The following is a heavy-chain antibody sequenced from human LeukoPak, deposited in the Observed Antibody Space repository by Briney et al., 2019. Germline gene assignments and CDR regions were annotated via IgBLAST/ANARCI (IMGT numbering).Heavy chain of an antibody. Sequence: GASVKVSCKASGYTFTSYYMHWVRQAPGQGLEWMGIINPSGGSTSYAQKFQGRVTMTRDMSTSTVYVELSSLRSEDTAVYYCALKGYSYGSYYYYMDVWGKGTTVTVSS. CDR3: ALKGYSYGSYYYYMDV. J-gene: IGHJ6*03. D-gene: IGHD5-18*01. CDR2: INPSGGST. CDR1: GYTFTSYY. V-gene: IGHV1-46*01.